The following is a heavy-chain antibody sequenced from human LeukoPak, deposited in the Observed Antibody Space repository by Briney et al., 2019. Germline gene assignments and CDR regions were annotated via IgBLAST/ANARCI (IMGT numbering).Heavy chain of an antibody. V-gene: IGHV1-2*02. CDR1: GYTFTGNY. CDR2: INPNSGAT. J-gene: IGHJ4*02. Sequence: ASVKVSCKASGYTFTGNYIHWVRQAPGQGLEWMGWINPNSGATKYAQKFQGRVTMTRDTSISTAYMELSSLTSDDTAVYYCARDAYFGYSYSWHSDYWGQGTLATVSS. D-gene: IGHD5-18*01. CDR3: ARDAYFGYSYSWHSDY.